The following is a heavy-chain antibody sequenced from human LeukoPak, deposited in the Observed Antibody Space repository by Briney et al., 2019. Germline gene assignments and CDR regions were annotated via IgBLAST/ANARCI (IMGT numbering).Heavy chain of an antibody. V-gene: IGHV5-51*01. CDR3: ARHYSGFSCDY. D-gene: IGHD6-19*01. J-gene: IGHJ4*02. CDR2: IYPADSDT. CDR1: GYSFTNYW. Sequence: PGESLKISCQVSGYSFTNYWIGWVRQMPGKGLESMGIIYPADSDTTYSPSFQGQVTISVDKSISTVYLQWSSLKASDTAMYYCARHYSGFSCDYCGQGTLVTVSS.